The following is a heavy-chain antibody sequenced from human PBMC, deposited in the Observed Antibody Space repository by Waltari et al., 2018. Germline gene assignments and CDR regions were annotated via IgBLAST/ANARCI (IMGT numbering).Heavy chain of an antibody. D-gene: IGHD1-7*01. J-gene: IGHJ6*03. V-gene: IGHV3-49*04. CDR1: GFRFGDFA. CDR3: TRERQYNWNYVDYYYYMDV. CDR2: VRSKDYGGTT. Sequence: EVQLVESGGGLVQPGRSLTLSCTASGFRFGDFAISWVRQAPGKGLEWVGFVRSKDYGGTTEFAASVKGRFTISRDDSKSIAYLQMNGLKTEDTAVYYCTRERQYNWNYVDYYYYMDVWGKGTTVAVSS.